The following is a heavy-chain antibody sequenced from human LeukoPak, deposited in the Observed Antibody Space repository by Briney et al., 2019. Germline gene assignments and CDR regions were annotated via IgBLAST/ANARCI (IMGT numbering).Heavy chain of an antibody. J-gene: IGHJ5*02. CDR1: GFTFSSYT. V-gene: IGHV3-23*01. D-gene: IGHD5-18*01. Sequence: GGSLRLSCAASGFTFSSYTMSWVRQAPGKGLEWVSAISGSGGSTYYADSVKGRFTISRDNSKNTLYLQMNSLRAEDTAVYYCAKDGSYEKLYNWFDPWGQGTLVTVSS. CDR2: ISGSGGST. CDR3: AKDGSYEKLYNWFDP.